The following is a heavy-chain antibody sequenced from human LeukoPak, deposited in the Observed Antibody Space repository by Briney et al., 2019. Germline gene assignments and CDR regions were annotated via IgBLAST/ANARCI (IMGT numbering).Heavy chain of an antibody. J-gene: IGHJ6*03. Sequence: RPGESLKISCKGSGYSFTSYWIGWVRQMPGKGLEWMGIIYPGDSDTRYSPSFQGQVTISADKSISTAYLQWSSLKASDTAMYYCARHHSGSDDYYYYYYMDVWGKGTTVTVSS. D-gene: IGHD1-26*01. V-gene: IGHV5-51*01. CDR3: ARHHSGSDDYYYYYYMDV. CDR2: IYPGDSDT. CDR1: GYSFTSYW.